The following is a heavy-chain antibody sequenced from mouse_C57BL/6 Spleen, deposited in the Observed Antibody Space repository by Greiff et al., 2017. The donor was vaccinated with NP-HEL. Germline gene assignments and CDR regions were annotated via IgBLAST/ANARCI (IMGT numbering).Heavy chain of an antibody. CDR1: GFNIKDYY. CDR2: IDPEDGET. CDR3: ARGNDYDGVNY. J-gene: IGHJ4*01. V-gene: IGHV14-2*01. Sequence: EVKLQQSGAELVKPGASVKLSCTASGFNIKDYYMHWVKQRTEQGLEWIGRIDPEDGETKYAQKFQGKATITADTSSNTAYLQLSSLTSEDTAVYYCARGNDYDGVNYWGQGTSVTVSS. D-gene: IGHD2-4*01.